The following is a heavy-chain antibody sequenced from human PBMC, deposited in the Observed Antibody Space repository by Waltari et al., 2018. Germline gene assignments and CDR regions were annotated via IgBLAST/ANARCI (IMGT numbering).Heavy chain of an antibody. CDR2: INPKSGAT. Sequence: QVHLVQSGAEVKKPGASVRVSCKTPGDTFSDYYIYWVRQAPGQGLEWMGWINPKSGATNPAQKFQGRVTLTRDTSTSTVYMELRGLTSDDTAIFYCARDLFPNFWSGYGFDIWGQGTKVTVSS. CDR3: ARDLFPNFWSGYGFDI. D-gene: IGHD3-3*01. CDR1: GDTFSDYY. V-gene: IGHV1-2*02. J-gene: IGHJ3*02.